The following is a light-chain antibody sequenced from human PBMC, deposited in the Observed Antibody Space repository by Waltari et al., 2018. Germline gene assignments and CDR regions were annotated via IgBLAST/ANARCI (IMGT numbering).Light chain of an antibody. CDR3: QQYYSTPLT. J-gene: IGKJ1*01. V-gene: IGKV4-1*01. Sequence: DIVMTQSPDPLAVSLGERPTINCKSTQSVLYSSNNKNYLAWYQQKPGQPPKLLIYWASTRESGVPDRFSGSGSGTDFTLTISSLQAEDVAVYYCQQYYSTPLTFGQGTKVEIK. CDR2: WAS. CDR1: QSVLYSSNNKNY.